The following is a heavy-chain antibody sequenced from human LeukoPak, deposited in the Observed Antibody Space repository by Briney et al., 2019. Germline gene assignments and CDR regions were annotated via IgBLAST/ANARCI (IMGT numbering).Heavy chain of an antibody. V-gene: IGHV4-31*03. CDR2: IYYSGST. CDR1: GGSISSGGYY. Sequence: PSQTLSLTCTVSGGSISSGGYYWSWIRQHPGKGLEWIGYIYYSGSTYYNPPLKSRVTISVDTSKNQFSLKLSSVTAADTAVYYCARDSSGSVDYWGQGTLVTVSS. D-gene: IGHD3-22*01. J-gene: IGHJ4*02. CDR3: ARDSSGSVDY.